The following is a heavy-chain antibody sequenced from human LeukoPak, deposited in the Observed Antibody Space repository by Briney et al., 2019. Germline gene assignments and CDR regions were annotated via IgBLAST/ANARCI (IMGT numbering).Heavy chain of an antibody. CDR2: VSTDSTYT. V-gene: IGHV3-11*05. CDR1: GFAFDDYG. CDR3: TREDNWYFDL. J-gene: IGHJ2*01. Sequence: PGGSLRLSCAASGFAFDDYGMSWVRQAPGKGLEWLSYVSTDSTYTNYADSVKGRFTISRDNAKSSLYLQLNSLTAEDTAVYYCTREDNWYFDLWGRGTLVTVSS.